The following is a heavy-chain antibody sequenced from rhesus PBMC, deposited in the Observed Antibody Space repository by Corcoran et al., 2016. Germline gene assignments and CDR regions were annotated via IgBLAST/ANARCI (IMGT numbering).Heavy chain of an antibody. CDR3: TTVLGAAAMFTAEYFEF. CDR1: VFPFSSSA. D-gene: IGHD6-43*01. V-gene: IGHV3-118*01. CDR2: IRSKSNKYET. Sequence: EVQLLESGGGLVQPGGSLRLSCAASVFPFSSSAFHWLLQASGKGLAWVGRIRSKSNKYETGYAASVKGRFTISRDDSKNTAYLQMNSLKTEDTAVYYCTTVLGAAAMFTAEYFEFWGQGALVTVSS. J-gene: IGHJ1*01.